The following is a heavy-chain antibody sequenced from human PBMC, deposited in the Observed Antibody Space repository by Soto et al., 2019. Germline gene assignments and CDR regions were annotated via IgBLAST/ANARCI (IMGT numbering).Heavy chain of an antibody. CDR3: ARAHYGDYQPPFDY. D-gene: IGHD4-17*01. V-gene: IGHV4-39*07. CDR2: IYYSGST. Sequence: PSETLSLTCTVSGGSISSSSYYWGWIRQPPGKGLEWIGSIYYSGSTYYNPSLKSRVTISVNTSKNQFSLKLSSVTAADTAVYYCARAHYGDYQPPFDYWGQGTLVTVSS. J-gene: IGHJ4*02. CDR1: GGSISSSSYY.